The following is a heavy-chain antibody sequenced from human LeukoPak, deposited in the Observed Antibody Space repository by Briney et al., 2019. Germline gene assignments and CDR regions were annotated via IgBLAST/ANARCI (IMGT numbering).Heavy chain of an antibody. CDR2: IYYSGST. CDR1: GGSISSSSYY. D-gene: IGHD3-22*01. V-gene: IGHV4-39*01. Sequence: SETLSLTCTVSGGSISSSSYYWGWIRQPPGKGLEWIGSIYYSGSTYYNPSLKSRVTISVATSKNQFSLKLSSVTAADTAVYYCARPCGNYDSSGYYPYYFDYWGQGTLVTVSS. J-gene: IGHJ4*02. CDR3: ARPCGNYDSSGYYPYYFDY.